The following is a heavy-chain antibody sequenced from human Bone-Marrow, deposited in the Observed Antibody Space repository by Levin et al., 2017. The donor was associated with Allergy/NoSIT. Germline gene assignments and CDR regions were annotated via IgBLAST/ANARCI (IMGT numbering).Heavy chain of an antibody. CDR2: IRSKAYGGTT. CDR3: TRESSGYYYGSQFDY. CDR1: GFTFGDYA. V-gene: IGHV3-49*03. Sequence: GESLKISCTASGFTFGDYAMSWFRQAPGKGLEWVGFIRSKAYGGTTEYAASVKGRFTISRDDSKSIAYLQMNSLKTEDTAVYYCTRESSGYYYGSQFDYWGQGTLVTVSS. D-gene: IGHD3-22*01. J-gene: IGHJ4*02.